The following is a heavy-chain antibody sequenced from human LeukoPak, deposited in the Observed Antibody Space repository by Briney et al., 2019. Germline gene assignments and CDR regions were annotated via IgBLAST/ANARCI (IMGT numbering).Heavy chain of an antibody. Sequence: GGSLRLSCAASGFTFSSYGMHWVRQAPGKGLEWVAVISYDGSNKYYADSVKGRFTISRDNSKNTLYLQMNSLRAEDTAVYHCANPVPGFDYWGQGTLVTVSS. V-gene: IGHV3-30*18. J-gene: IGHJ4*02. CDR2: ISYDGSNK. CDR1: GFTFSSYG. CDR3: ANPVPGFDY. D-gene: IGHD2-2*01.